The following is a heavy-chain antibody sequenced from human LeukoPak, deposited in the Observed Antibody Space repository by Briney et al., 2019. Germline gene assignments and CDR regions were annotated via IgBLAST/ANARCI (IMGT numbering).Heavy chain of an antibody. V-gene: IGHV4-61*02. D-gene: IGHD5-12*01. CDR1: GDSISSGDYY. Sequence: PSQTLSLTCTVSGDSISSGDYYWSWIRQPAGKGLEWIGRISSSGSTNYNPSLKSRVTISVDTSKNQFSLKLSSVTAADTAVYYCARGDSGYTPNWFDPWGQGTLVTVSS. CDR3: ARGDSGYTPNWFDP. J-gene: IGHJ5*02. CDR2: ISSSGST.